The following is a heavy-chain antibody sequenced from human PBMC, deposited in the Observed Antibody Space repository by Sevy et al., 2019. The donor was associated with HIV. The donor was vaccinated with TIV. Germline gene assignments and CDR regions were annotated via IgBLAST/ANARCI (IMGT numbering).Heavy chain of an antibody. J-gene: IGHJ3*02. CDR2: ISYDGSNK. CDR3: VRERGPFDGFDI. CDR1: GFTFSSYG. V-gene: IGHV3-30*03. Sequence: GGSLRLSCAASGFTFSSYGMHWVRQAPGKGLEWVAVISYDGSNKYYADSVKGRFTISRDNSKNTLYLQMNSLRVEDTAVYYCVRERGPFDGFDIWGQGTMVTVSS. D-gene: IGHD3-10*01.